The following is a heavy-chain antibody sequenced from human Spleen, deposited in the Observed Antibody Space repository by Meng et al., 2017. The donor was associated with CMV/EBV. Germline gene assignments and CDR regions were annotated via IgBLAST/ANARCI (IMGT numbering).Heavy chain of an antibody. CDR3: ARGDTMIVVVTSSGFDP. D-gene: IGHD3-22*01. CDR2: INPNSGGT. Sequence: YTFTGYYMHWVRQAPGQGLEWMGWINPNSGGTNYAQKFQGRVTVTRDTSFSTAYMELSRLRSDDTAVYYCARGDTMIVVVTSSGFDPWGQGTLVTVSS. J-gene: IGHJ5*02. V-gene: IGHV1-2*02. CDR1: YTFTGYY.